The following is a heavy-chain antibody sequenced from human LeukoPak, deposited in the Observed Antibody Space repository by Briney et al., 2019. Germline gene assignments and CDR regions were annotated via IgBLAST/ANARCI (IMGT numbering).Heavy chain of an antibody. J-gene: IGHJ4*02. CDR1: GFTFSSYA. Sequence: GGSLRLSCAASGFTFSSYAMHWVRQAPGKGLEYVSAISSNGGSTYYANSVKGRFTISRDNSKNTLYLQMNSLRAEDTAVYYCARDHDYGDYNAFDYWGQGTLVTVSS. D-gene: IGHD4-17*01. V-gene: IGHV3-64*01. CDR3: ARDHDYGDYNAFDY. CDR2: ISSNGGST.